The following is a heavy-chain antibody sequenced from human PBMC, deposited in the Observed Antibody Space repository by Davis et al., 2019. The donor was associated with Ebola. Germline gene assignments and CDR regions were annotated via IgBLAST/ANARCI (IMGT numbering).Heavy chain of an antibody. CDR2: IIPILGIA. CDR3: ARIEGPVDY. J-gene: IGHJ4*02. V-gene: IGHV1-69*02. CDR1: GGTFSSYT. Sequence: SVQVSCKASGGTFSSYTISWVRQPPGLGLEWMGRIIPILGIANYAQKFQGRVTITADNSTSTAYMELSSLRSEDTAVYYCARIEGPVDYWGQGTLVTVSS.